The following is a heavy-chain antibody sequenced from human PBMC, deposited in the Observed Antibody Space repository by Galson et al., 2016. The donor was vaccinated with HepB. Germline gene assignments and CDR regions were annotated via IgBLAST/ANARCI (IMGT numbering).Heavy chain of an antibody. V-gene: IGHV1-18*01. CDR2: INTYNNFK. D-gene: IGHD3-3*01. CDR3: AREVGVAGGNYYNFHGMGV. CDR1: GYTFSNYG. J-gene: IGHJ6*02. Sequence: SVKVSCKASGYTFSNYGITWVRQAPGPGPEWMGWINTYNNFKYYAQKFQGRVPMTTDTSTNTAYLELRRLKPDDTATYYCAREVGVAGGNYYNFHGMGVWGRGTAVTVSS.